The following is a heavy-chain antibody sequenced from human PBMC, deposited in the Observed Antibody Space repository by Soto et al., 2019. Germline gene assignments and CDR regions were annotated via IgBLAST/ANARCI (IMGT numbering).Heavy chain of an antibody. CDR1: GFTFSEHS. J-gene: IGHJ5*02. CDR2: ISGSSDII. CDR3: ARNWFDP. V-gene: IGHV3-48*02. Sequence: EVQLVESGGGLVQPGGSLRLSCEASGFTFSEHSMNWVRQAPGKGLEWLSYISGSSDIIYYADSVKGRFTISRDNAKNSLYLQMDSLRDEDTAVYYCARNWFDPWGQGTLVTVSS.